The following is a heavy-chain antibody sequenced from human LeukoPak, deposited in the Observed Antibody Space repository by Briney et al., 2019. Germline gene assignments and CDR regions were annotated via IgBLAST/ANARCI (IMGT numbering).Heavy chain of an antibody. Sequence: PGGSLRLSCEASGFTFSDSAMSWVRQASGRGLEWVSLISASGGNSYYADSVKGRFTVSRDSSKNTLHLQMNSLRAEDTAVYYCAKALGVEVPAASRWFDPWGQGTLVTVSA. J-gene: IGHJ5*02. CDR3: AKALGVEVPAASRWFDP. V-gene: IGHV3-23*01. D-gene: IGHD2-2*01. CDR2: ISASGGNS. CDR1: GFTFSDSA.